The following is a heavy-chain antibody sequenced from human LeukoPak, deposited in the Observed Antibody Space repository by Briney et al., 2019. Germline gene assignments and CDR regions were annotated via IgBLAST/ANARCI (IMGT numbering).Heavy chain of an antibody. J-gene: IGHJ4*02. CDR2: IIPIFGTA. CDR1: GGTFSSYA. V-gene: IGHV1-69*01. D-gene: IGHD5-12*01. Sequence: SVKVSCKASGGTFSSYAISWVRQAPGQGLEWMGGIIPIFGTANYAQKFQGRVTITADESTSTAYMELSSLRSEDTAVYYCARRKYSGYDLLFDYWGQGTLVTVSS. CDR3: ARRKYSGYDLLFDY.